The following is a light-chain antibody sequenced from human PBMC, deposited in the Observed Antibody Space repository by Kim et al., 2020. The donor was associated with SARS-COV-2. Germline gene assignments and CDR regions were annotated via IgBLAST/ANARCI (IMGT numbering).Light chain of an antibody. V-gene: IGKV3-15*01. CDR1: QSVSSN. CDR3: QQYDNWPPWT. CDR2: DAS. Sequence: EIVMTQSPATLSVSPGERATLSCRASQSVSSNLAWYQQKPGQAPRLLIYDASTRATDIPARFSGSGSGTEFTLTISSLQSEDFAVYYCQQYDNWPPWTFREGNKVDI. J-gene: IGKJ1*01.